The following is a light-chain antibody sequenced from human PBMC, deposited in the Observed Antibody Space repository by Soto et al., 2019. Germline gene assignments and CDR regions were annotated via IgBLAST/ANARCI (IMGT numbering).Light chain of an antibody. V-gene: IGKV3-15*01. J-gene: IGKJ4*01. Sequence: EIILTQSPVTLYVSPGETATLSCRASQSLTSNLAWYQQRPGQAPRLLIYATSTGATEIPARFSGTGSGTEFTLTIASLQSEDFAVYYCQQYNHWPRMLSFGGGTRV. CDR2: ATS. CDR3: QQYNHWPRMLS. CDR1: QSLTSN.